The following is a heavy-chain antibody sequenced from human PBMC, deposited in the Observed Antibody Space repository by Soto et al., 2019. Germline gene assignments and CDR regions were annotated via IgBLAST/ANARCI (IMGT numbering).Heavy chain of an antibody. CDR3: VKDTRSRPRGLWSGYSNHPDYYSSYMDV. CDR2: ISWNSGSL. V-gene: IGHV3-9*01. CDR1: GFAFDGFV. J-gene: IGHJ6*03. Sequence: GGSLRLSCTASGFAFDGFVMHWVRQGPGKGLEWVSSISWNSGSLGYADSVKGRFTISRDNAKNSLYLQMNSLRADDTALYYCVKDTRSRPRGLWSGYSNHPDYYSSYMDVWGKGTTVTVSS. D-gene: IGHD3-3*01.